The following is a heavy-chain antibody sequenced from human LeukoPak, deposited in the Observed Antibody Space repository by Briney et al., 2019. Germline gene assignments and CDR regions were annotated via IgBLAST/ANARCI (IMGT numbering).Heavy chain of an antibody. CDR3: ARAFGY. J-gene: IGHJ4*02. CDR1: VFTFSNYN. CDR2: ISSSSSTI. V-gene: IGHV3-48*01. Sequence: VGALRLSRASSVFTFSNYNMNCVRQPPGKGLEWVSYISSSSSTIYYADSVKGRFTISRDNAKNSLYLQMNSLRAEDTAVYYCARAFGYWGQGTLVTVSS.